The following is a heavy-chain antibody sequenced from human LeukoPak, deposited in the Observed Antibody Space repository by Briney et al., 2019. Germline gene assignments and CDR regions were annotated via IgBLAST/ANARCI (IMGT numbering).Heavy chain of an antibody. Sequence: SETLSLTCTVSGGSISSYYGSWIRQPPGKGLEWVGFIYYSGSTNYNPSLKSRVSISVDTSKNHFSLMLSTVTAADTAVYYCARGNIAVAGTLEYWGQGTLVTVSS. CDR3: ARGNIAVAGTLEY. D-gene: IGHD6-13*01. CDR1: GGSISSYY. J-gene: IGHJ4*02. CDR2: IYYSGST. V-gene: IGHV4-59*01.